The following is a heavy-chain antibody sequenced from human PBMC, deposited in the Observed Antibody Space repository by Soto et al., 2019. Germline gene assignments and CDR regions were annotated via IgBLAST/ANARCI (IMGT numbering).Heavy chain of an antibody. J-gene: IGHJ5*02. CDR2: IYHNGRT. CDR3: RGTLIGRSTRNWFDP. V-gene: IGHV4-4*01. CDR1: GVSISSYDW. D-gene: IGHD3-16*01. Sequence: QVHLEESGPGLVRPSGNLSLTCNVSGVSISSYDWWTWVRQTPGKGMEWIGEIYHNGRTNYNPSLKSRLSLSVDKSKNQFSLNLNSLTAADTAIYCARGTLIGRSTRNWFDPWGQGTLVTVSS.